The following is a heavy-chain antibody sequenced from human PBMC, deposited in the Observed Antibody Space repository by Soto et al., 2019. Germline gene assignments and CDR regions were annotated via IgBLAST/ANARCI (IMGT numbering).Heavy chain of an antibody. J-gene: IGHJ4*02. CDR1: GDTFSSYA. Sequence: ASVNVSCKASGDTFSSYAISWVRQAPGQGLEWMGGIVPFIGTTNYAQNFQGRVTITADKSTSTTYMELTSLRSEDTAVYYCARGGFSSSWRFDYWGQGALVTVSS. V-gene: IGHV1-69*06. CDR2: IVPFIGTT. D-gene: IGHD6-13*01. CDR3: ARGGFSSSWRFDY.